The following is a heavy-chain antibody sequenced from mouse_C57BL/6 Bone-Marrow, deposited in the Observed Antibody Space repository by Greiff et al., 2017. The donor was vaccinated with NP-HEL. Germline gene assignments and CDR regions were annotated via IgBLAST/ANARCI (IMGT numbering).Heavy chain of an antibody. CDR3: ARGPDYSNYEWGFDF. Sequence: LKQSGAELVRPGSSVKLSCKASYFAFMACAMHWVKQRPGHGLEWIGSFTMYSDATEYSENFKGKATLTANTSSSTAYMELSSLTSEDSAVYDCARGPDYSNYEWGFDFWGTGTTVTVSS. D-gene: IGHD2-5*01. CDR2: FTMYSDAT. V-gene: IGHV1-49*01. CDR1: YFAFMACA. J-gene: IGHJ1*03.